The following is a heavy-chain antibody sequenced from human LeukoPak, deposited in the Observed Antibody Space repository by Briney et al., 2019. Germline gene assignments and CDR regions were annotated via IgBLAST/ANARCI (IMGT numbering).Heavy chain of an antibody. V-gene: IGHV3-66*02. CDR2: IFSGGST. D-gene: IGHD2-15*01. Sequence: GGSLRLSCAASGFNVSSIYMSWVRQAPGKGLEWVSVIFSGGSTCYVDSVKGRFTTSRDNSKNTLYLQMNSLRAEDTGVYYCASFLGGFSSFHWGQGTLVAVSS. J-gene: IGHJ4*02. CDR1: GFNVSSIY. CDR3: ASFLGGFSSFH.